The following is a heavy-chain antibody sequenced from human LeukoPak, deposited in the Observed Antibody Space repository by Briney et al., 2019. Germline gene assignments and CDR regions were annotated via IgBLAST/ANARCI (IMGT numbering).Heavy chain of an antibody. V-gene: IGHV3-23*01. CDR3: AKGNYDRFDY. J-gene: IGHJ4*02. CDR2: ISGSGGST. Sequence: AGSRRLSSVVSGLSFSMYAMSWVRQAPGKGLGWVSAISGSGGSTYYADSVKGRFTISRDNSKNTLYLQMNSLRAEDTAVYYCAKGNYDRFDYWGQGTLVTVSS. CDR1: GLSFSMYA. D-gene: IGHD3-3*01.